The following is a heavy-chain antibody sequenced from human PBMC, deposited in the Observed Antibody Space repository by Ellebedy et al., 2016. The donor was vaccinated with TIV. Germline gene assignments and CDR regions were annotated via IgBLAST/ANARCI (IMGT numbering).Heavy chain of an antibody. CDR2: INHNGKT. Sequence: ESLKISCAVYGGSFSGYYWGWIRQPPGKGLEWIGEINHNGKTNYSPSLKSRVTVSVDTSKNQFSLKLSSVTAADTAVYYCARGLTYCGGDCSGYFQHWGQGTLVTVSS. J-gene: IGHJ1*01. CDR3: ARGLTYCGGDCSGYFQH. V-gene: IGHV4-34*01. CDR1: GGSFSGYY. D-gene: IGHD2-21*02.